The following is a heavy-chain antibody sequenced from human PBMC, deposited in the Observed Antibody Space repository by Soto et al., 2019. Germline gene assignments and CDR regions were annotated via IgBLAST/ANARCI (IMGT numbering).Heavy chain of an antibody. D-gene: IGHD4-17*01. Sequence: EVQLVESGGGLVKPGGSLRLSCAASGFTFSSYSMNWVRQAPGKGLEWVSSISSSSSYIYYADSVKGRFTISRDNAKNSLYLQMNSLRAEDTAVYYCARDRSRYGDYGFDYWGQGTLVTVSS. CDR2: ISSSSSYI. CDR1: GFTFSSYS. V-gene: IGHV3-21*01. CDR3: ARDRSRYGDYGFDY. J-gene: IGHJ4*02.